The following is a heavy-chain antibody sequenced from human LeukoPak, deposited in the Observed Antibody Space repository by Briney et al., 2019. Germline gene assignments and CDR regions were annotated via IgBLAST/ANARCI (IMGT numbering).Heavy chain of an antibody. CDR2: IHHSGST. J-gene: IGHJ4*02. CDR1: GGSFSGYY. D-gene: IGHD1-26*01. Sequence: SETLSLTCAFYGGSFSGYYWSWIRQPPGKGLEWIGEIHHSGSTNYNPSLKSRVTISVDTSKNQFSLKLSSVTAADTAVYYCATQSFRRWELLRYWGQGTLVTVSS. CDR3: ATQSFRRWELLRY. V-gene: IGHV4-34*01.